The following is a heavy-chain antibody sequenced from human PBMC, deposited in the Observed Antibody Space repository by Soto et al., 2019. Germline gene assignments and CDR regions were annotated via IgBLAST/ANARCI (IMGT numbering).Heavy chain of an antibody. D-gene: IGHD2-21*02. J-gene: IGHJ4*02. Sequence: GGSLRLSCAASGFTFSDYYMDWVRQAPGKGLEWVGRIRNKANSYSREYAASVQGRFTILRDESKDSLYLQMNSLKAEDTAVYLRATAGVTDHRYFDYWGQGTLVTVSS. CDR1: GFTFSDYY. CDR2: IRNKANSYSR. V-gene: IGHV3-72*01. CDR3: ATAGVTDHRYFDY.